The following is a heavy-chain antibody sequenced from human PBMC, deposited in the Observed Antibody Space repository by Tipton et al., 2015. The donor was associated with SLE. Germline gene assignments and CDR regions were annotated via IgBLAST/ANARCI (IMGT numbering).Heavy chain of an antibody. J-gene: IGHJ4*02. Sequence: LSCAVSGASFSANYWGWIRQPPGKGLEWIGESDQRGSTNYNPSLKSRVTISLDTSRNQFSLKLTSVTAADTAVYYCARGHRQITVFGDWGQGTLVSVSS. CDR3: ARGHRQITVFGD. V-gene: IGHV4-34*01. CDR2: SDQRGST. D-gene: IGHD3-3*01. CDR1: GASFSANY.